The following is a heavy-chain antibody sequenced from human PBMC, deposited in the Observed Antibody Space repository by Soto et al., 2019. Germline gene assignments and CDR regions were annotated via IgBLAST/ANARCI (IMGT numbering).Heavy chain of an antibody. D-gene: IGHD1-1*01. CDR3: ARTDRDFFGLDV. CDR2: ISAAGDP. V-gene: IGHV3-13*05. CDR1: GFTFRNYD. Sequence: EVQLVESGGGLVQPGGSLRLSCEASGFTFRNYDMHWVRQGTGKGLEWVSGISAAGDPDYADSVEGRFTISRENAQNSLFLPMNSLRVGDTAVYYRARTDRDFFGLDVWGQGTTVIVSS. J-gene: IGHJ6*02.